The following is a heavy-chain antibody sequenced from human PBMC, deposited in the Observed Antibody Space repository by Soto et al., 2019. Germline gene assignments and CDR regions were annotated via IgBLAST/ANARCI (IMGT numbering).Heavy chain of an antibody. Sequence: QVQLVESGGGVVQPGRSLRLSCAASGFTFSSYGMHWVRQAPGKGLEWVAVISYDGSNKYYADSVKGRFTISRDNSKNTRYLQMNSLRAEDTAVYYCAKDGLESVAGTLDYWGQGTLVTVSS. CDR1: GFTFSSYG. CDR2: ISYDGSNK. J-gene: IGHJ4*02. V-gene: IGHV3-30*18. CDR3: AKDGLESVAGTLDY. D-gene: IGHD6-19*01.